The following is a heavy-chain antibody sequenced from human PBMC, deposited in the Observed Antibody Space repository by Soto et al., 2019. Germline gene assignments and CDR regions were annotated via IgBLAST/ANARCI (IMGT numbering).Heavy chain of an antibody. Sequence: ASLKVSCKASRYTFTSYGISWVRQAPGRGLEWMGWINPGNGNTKYSQQFQGRVIIDRDTSASTAYMELSSLRSEDTAVYYCARGGYFDSSNYLAYWGLGTLVTVSS. J-gene: IGHJ4*02. V-gene: IGHV1-3*01. CDR2: INPGNGNT. CDR1: RYTFTSYG. CDR3: ARGGYFDSSNYLAY. D-gene: IGHD3-22*01.